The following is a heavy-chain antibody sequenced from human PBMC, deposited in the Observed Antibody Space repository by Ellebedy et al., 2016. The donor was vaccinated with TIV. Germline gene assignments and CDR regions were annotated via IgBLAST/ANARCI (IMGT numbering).Heavy chain of an antibody. CDR3: ARVGGDLAGFRSYDY. Sequence: SETLSLTCTVSGGSISSYYWSWIRQPAGKGLEWIGRIYTSGSTNYNPSLKSRVAISVDTSKNQFFLKMSSVTAADTAVYYCARVGGDLAGFRSYDYWGQGTLVTVSS. CDR1: GGSISSYY. D-gene: IGHD3-9*01. J-gene: IGHJ4*02. V-gene: IGHV4-4*07. CDR2: IYTSGST.